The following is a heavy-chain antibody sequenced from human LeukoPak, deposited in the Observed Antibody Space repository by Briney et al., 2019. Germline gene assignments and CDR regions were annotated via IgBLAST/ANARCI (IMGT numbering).Heavy chain of an antibody. V-gene: IGHV3-33*06. D-gene: IGHD4-17*01. Sequence: GGSLRLSCAASGFTFSSYGMHWVRQAPGKGLEWVAVIWYDGSNKYYADSVKGRFTISRDNSKNTLYLQMNSLRAEDTAVYYCAKGTYPYRDYSYYFDYWGQGTLVTVSS. CDR3: AKGTYPYRDYSYYFDY. CDR1: GFTFSSYG. J-gene: IGHJ4*02. CDR2: IWYDGSNK.